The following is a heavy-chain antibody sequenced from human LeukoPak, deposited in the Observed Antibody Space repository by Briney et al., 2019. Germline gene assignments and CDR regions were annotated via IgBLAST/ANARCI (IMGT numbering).Heavy chain of an antibody. J-gene: IGHJ4*02. CDR3: TVDTDYFEGLGFPRPALNDY. CDR1: GFSFGTYS. Sequence: GSLRLSCAASGFSFGTYSMNWVRQAPGKGPEWVSSISSSSGDIYYGDSVKGRFTISRDNAKNSLYLQMNSLRVEDTAVYFCTVDTDYFEGLGFPRPALNDYWGQGTLVTVSS. CDR2: ISSSSGDI. V-gene: IGHV3-21*01. D-gene: IGHD3-22*01.